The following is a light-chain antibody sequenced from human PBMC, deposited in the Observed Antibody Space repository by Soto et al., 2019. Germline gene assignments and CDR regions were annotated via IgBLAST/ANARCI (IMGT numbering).Light chain of an antibody. CDR3: SSYTSSSTLFYV. CDR1: SSDVGGYNY. J-gene: IGLJ1*01. V-gene: IGLV2-14*01. Sequence: SVLTQPASVSGFPGQSITISCTGTSSDVGGYNYVSWYQQHPGKAPKLMIYDVSNRPSGVSNRFSGSKSGNTASLTISGLQAEDEADYYCSSYTSSSTLFYVFGTGTQLTVL. CDR2: DVS.